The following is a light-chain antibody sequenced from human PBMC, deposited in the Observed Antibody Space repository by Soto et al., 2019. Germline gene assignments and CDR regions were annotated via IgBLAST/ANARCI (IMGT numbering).Light chain of an antibody. CDR1: QSVSSNY. CDR3: HQYGSSPYT. V-gene: IGKV3-20*01. CDR2: DAS. J-gene: IGKJ2*01. Sequence: EIVLTQSPGTLSLSPGERATLSCRASQSVSSNYLTWYQQKPGQAPRLLIYDASSRATGIPDRFSGSGSGTDFTLTISRLEPEDFAVYYCHQYGSSPYTFGQGTKLEI.